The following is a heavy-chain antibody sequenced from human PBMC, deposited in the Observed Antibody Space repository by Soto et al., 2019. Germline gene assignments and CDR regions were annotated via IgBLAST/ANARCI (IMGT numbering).Heavy chain of an antibody. CDR2: IRSKDDNYAT. J-gene: IGHJ6*02. D-gene: IGHD1-26*01. CDR3: ARLAEWEYYDGMDV. Sequence: EVQLVESGGGLVQPGGSLKLSCAVSGFTFSVSAIHWVRQASGKGLEWVGRIRSKDDNYATAYGASVKGRFSISRDDSKNTAYLQMSSLNTEDTAVYYCARLAEWEYYDGMDVWGQGTTVTVS. CDR1: GFTFSVSA. V-gene: IGHV3-73*02.